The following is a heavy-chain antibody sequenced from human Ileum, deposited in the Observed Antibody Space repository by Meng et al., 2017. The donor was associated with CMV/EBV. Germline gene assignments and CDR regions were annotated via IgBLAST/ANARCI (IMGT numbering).Heavy chain of an antibody. CDR1: GFSLSSIGVG. D-gene: IGHD5-12*01. J-gene: IGHJ4*02. V-gene: IGHV2-5*02. CDR3: AHLIVGTISFDY. CDR2: IYWDDDK. Sequence: CTFSGFSLSSIGVGVGWVRQPPGKALEWLALIYWDDDKRYSPSLKSRLTITKDTSKNQVVLTMTNMDPEDTATYYCAHLIVGTISFDYWGQGTLVTVSS.